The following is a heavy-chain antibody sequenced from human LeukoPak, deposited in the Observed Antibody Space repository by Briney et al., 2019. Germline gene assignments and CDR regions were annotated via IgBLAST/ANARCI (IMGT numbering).Heavy chain of an antibody. V-gene: IGHV3-21*01. CDR3: ARDRSNGMDV. Sequence: PGGPLRLSCAASGFTFSSYSMNWVRQAPGKGLEWVSSISSSSSYIYYADSVKGRFTISRDNAKNSLYLQMNSLRAEDTAVYYCARDRSNGMDVWGQGTTVTVSS. CDR1: GFTFSSYS. CDR2: ISSSSSYI. J-gene: IGHJ6*02.